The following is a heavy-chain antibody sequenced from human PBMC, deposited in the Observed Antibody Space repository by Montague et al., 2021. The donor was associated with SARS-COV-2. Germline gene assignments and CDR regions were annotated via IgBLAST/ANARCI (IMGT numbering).Heavy chain of an antibody. CDR2: IHYSGSA. J-gene: IGHJ6*02. V-gene: IGHV4-31*03. Sequence: TLSLTCTVSGGSINSGNYYWSWIRQHPGKGLEWIGYIHYSGSAYYSPSLRSRLTISMDTSKKQLSLTVNSVTAADTAVYYCARTSQYCDTTSCYLPNAMDVWGQGTTVTVSS. D-gene: IGHD2-2*01. CDR1: GGSINSGNYY. CDR3: ARTSQYCDTTSCYLPNAMDV.